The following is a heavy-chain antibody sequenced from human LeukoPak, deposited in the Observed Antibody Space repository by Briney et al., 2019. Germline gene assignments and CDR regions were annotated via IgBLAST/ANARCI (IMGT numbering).Heavy chain of an antibody. Sequence: GGSLRLSCAASGFSFSDYWMSWVRQAPGRGPEWVGNINQDGSQNSSVDSVKGRFTISRDNAKNSLYLQMNSLGAEDTALYYCAREVTASSFDILGQGTMATVSS. CDR1: GFSFSDYW. J-gene: IGHJ3*02. CDR2: INQDGSQN. D-gene: IGHD2-21*02. V-gene: IGHV3-7*01. CDR3: AREVTASSFDI.